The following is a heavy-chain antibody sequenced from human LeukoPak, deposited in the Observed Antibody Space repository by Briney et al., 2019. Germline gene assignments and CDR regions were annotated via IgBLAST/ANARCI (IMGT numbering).Heavy chain of an antibody. D-gene: IGHD6-19*01. V-gene: IGHV1-18*01. Sequence: ASVKVSCKASGGTFSSYAISWVRQAPGQGLEWMGWISSYNGNTNYAQKLQGRVTMTTDTSTSTAYMELRSLRSDDTVVYYCARDPLFRLAVAGRSSLDYWGQGTLVTVSS. CDR1: GGTFSSYA. CDR2: ISSYNGNT. CDR3: ARDPLFRLAVAGRSSLDY. J-gene: IGHJ4*02.